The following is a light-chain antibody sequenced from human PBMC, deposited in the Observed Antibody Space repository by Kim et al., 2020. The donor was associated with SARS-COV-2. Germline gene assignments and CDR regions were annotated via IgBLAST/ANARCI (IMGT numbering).Light chain of an antibody. CDR1: QPIASY. CDR2: SAA. V-gene: IGKV1-8*01. CDR3: QQYYTYPRT. Sequence: AIRMTQSPSSLSASTGDRVTVTCRASQPIASYLAWYQQKPGKAPELLIHSAATLQRGVPPRFSGRGSGTDFTLTISSLQSEDFATYFCQQYYTYPRTFGQGTKVDIK. J-gene: IGKJ1*01.